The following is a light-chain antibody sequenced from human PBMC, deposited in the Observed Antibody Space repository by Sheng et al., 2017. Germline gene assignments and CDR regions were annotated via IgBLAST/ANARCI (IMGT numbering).Light chain of an antibody. CDR3: QHYHIWPWT. V-gene: IGKV3-15*01. CDR1: RAVDTN. Sequence: DRVMTQSPATLSASPGERVTLSCRASRAVDTNLAWYQHRPGQPPRLLIHGASTRATGIPVRFSGSGSGTEFTLTISSLQSEDFAVYYCQHYHIWPWTFGQGTEGGN. CDR2: GAS. J-gene: IGKJ1*01.